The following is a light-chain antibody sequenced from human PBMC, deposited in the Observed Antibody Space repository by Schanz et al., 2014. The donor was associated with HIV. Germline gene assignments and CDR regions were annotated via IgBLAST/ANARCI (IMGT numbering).Light chain of an antibody. CDR2: SNN. J-gene: IGLJ3*02. CDR1: SSNIESNP. Sequence: QSVLTQPPSASGTPGQRVTISCSGSSSNIESNPVNWYQHLPGTAPKLLIYSNNQRPSGVPDRFSGSKSGNTASLTVSGLQAEDEADYYCSSYAGSNNLVFGGGTKLTVL. CDR3: SSYAGSNNLV. V-gene: IGLV1-44*01.